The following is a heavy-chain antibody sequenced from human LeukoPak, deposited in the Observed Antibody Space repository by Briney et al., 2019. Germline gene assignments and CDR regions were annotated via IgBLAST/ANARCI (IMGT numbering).Heavy chain of an antibody. Sequence: GASVKVSCTASGGTFSSYAISWVRQAPGQGLEWMGRIIPILGIANYAQKFQGRVTITADKSTSTAYMELSSLRSEDTAVYYCASGRMITFGGVIVTDYFDYWGQGTLVTVSS. J-gene: IGHJ4*02. V-gene: IGHV1-69*04. CDR3: ASGRMITFGGVIVTDYFDY. D-gene: IGHD3-16*02. CDR2: IIPILGIA. CDR1: GGTFSSYA.